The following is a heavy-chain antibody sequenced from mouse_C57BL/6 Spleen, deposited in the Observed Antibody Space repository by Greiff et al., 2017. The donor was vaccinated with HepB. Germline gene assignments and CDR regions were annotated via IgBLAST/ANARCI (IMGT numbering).Heavy chain of an antibody. CDR2: IDPEYGDT. Sequence: VQLKQSGAELVRPGASVKLSCPASGFNFKDDYMHWVKQRPDQGLEWIGWIDPEYGDTEYASKFQGKATITADTSSNTAYLQLSSLTSEDTAVYYCTTGPFAYWGQGTLVTVSA. D-gene: IGHD3-3*01. CDR1: GFNFKDDY. J-gene: IGHJ3*01. V-gene: IGHV14-4*01. CDR3: TTGPFAY.